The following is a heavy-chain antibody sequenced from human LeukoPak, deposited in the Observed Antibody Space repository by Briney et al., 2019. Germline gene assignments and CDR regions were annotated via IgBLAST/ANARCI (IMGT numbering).Heavy chain of an antibody. CDR1: GYTFTSYG. D-gene: IGHD5-18*01. Sequence: ASVKVSCKASGYTFTSYGISWVRQAPGQGLEWMGWISAYNGNTNYAQKLQGRVTMTTDTSTSTAYMELRSLRSDDTAVYYCARVLGYGYGPPYYYYGMDVWGQGTTVTVSS. CDR3: ARVLGYGYGPPYYYYGMDV. V-gene: IGHV1-18*01. CDR2: ISAYNGNT. J-gene: IGHJ6*02.